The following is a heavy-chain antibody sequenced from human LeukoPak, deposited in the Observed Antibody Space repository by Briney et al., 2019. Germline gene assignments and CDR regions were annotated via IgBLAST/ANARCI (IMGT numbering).Heavy chain of an antibody. V-gene: IGHV3-30*04. D-gene: IGHD6-19*01. CDR3: ARDISSGWSLKYYFDY. CDR1: GFAFSSYA. J-gene: IGHJ4*02. CDR2: ISYDGITE. Sequence: PGGSLRLSCAASGFAFSSYAMHWVRQAPGKGLEWVAIISYDGITESYSDSVKGRFTISRDNFKNTLYLQMNSLRGEDTAVYYCARDISSGWSLKYYFDYWGQGTLVTVSS.